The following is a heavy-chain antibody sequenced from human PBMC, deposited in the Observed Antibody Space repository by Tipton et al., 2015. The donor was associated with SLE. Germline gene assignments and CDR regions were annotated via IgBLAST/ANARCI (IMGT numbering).Heavy chain of an antibody. J-gene: IGHJ4*02. D-gene: IGHD3-10*01. CDR3: ARGRNSYGSGSYKTPLGY. Sequence: GLVKPSETLSLTCAVYGGSFSGYYWSWIRQPPGKGLEWIGEINHSGSTNYNPSLKSRVTISVDASKNQFSLKLSSVTAADTAVYYCARGRNSYGSGSYKTPLGYWGQGTLVTVSS. V-gene: IGHV4-34*01. CDR2: INHSGST. CDR1: GGSFSGYY.